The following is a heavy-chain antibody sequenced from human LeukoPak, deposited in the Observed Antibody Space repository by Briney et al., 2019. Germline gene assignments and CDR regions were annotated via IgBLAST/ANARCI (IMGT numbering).Heavy chain of an antibody. V-gene: IGHV3-48*04. D-gene: IGHD2-21*02. J-gene: IGHJ4*02. CDR2: SSSSSNII. CDR1: GFTFSTYS. CDR3: ASMTTYCGGDCYFFDY. Sequence: GGSLRLSCAASGFTFSTYSMSWVRQAPGKGLEWVSYSSSSSNIIYYADSMKGRFTISRDNAKNSLYLQMNSLRAEDTAVYYCASMTTYCGGDCYFFDYWGQGTLVTVSS.